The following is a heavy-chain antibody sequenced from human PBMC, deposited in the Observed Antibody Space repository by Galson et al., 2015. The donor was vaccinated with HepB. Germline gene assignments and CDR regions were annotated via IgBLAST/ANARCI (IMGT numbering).Heavy chain of an antibody. CDR3: ARVAYGWFSSGWQLRPDKYYFDY. J-gene: IGHJ4*02. CDR1: GFSFSDYY. V-gene: IGHV3-11*06. Sequence: SLRLSCAASGFSFSDYYISWIRQAPGKGLEWVSFVSSSSTYTNYVDSVKGRFTISRDNAKNSLFLQMNSLRAEDTAIYYCARVAYGWFSSGWQLRPDKYYFDYWGQGTLVTVSS. CDR2: VSSSSTYT. D-gene: IGHD6-19*01.